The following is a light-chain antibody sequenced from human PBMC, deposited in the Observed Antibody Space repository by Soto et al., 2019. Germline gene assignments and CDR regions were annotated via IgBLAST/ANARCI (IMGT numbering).Light chain of an antibody. Sequence: EIVLTQSPGTLSLSPGNRGTLSCRASQSVSSSNLAWYQQKPGQAPRLLIYGASYRATGIPDRFSGSGSGTDFTLTISRLEPEDFAVYYCQQYGSSPRTFGQGTKVDIK. J-gene: IGKJ1*01. CDR1: QSVSSSN. V-gene: IGKV3-20*01. CDR2: GAS. CDR3: QQYGSSPRT.